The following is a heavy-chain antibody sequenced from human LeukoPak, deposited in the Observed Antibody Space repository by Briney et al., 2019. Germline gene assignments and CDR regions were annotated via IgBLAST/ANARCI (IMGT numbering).Heavy chain of an antibody. Sequence: SETLSLTCTVSGGSISSSYWGWIRQPPGKGLEWIGYISYSGSTNYNPSLKSRVTISVDTSKNQFSLKLSSVTAADTAVYYCARSIIEAAAFAPVSLWGQGTLVTVSS. V-gene: IGHV4-59*01. CDR2: ISYSGST. D-gene: IGHD6-13*01. J-gene: IGHJ4*02. CDR3: ARSIIEAAAFAPVSL. CDR1: GGSISSSY.